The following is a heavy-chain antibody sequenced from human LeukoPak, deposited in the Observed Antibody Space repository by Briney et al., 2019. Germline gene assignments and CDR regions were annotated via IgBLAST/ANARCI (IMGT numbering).Heavy chain of an antibody. CDR1: GFTFSSYA. V-gene: IGHV3-23*01. Sequence: PGGSLRLSCAASGFTFSSYAMHWVRQAPGKGLEWVSAISGSGGSTYYADSVKGRFTISRDNSKNTLYLQMNSLRAEDTAVYYCAKGARQVSIVVVPAAILVWFDYWGQGTLVTVSS. CDR2: ISGSGGST. D-gene: IGHD2-2*01. J-gene: IGHJ4*02. CDR3: AKGARQVSIVVVPAAILVWFDY.